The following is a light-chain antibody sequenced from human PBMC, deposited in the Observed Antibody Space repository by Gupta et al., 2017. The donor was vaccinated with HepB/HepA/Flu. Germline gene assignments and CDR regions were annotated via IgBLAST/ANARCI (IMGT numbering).Light chain of an antibody. CDR2: SNN. J-gene: IGLJ1*01. V-gene: IGLV1-44*01. CDR1: SSNIGSNP. Sequence: QSVLPQPPSASGTPGRRVTISCSGSSSNIGSNPVNWYQQLPGTAPKLLIYSNNLRPSGVPDRFSGSKSGTSASLAISGLQSEDEADYYCAAWDDSRNGYVFGTGTKVTVL. CDR3: AAWDDSRNGYV.